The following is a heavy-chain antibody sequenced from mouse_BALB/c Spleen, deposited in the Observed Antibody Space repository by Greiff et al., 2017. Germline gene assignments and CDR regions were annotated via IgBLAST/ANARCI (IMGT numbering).Heavy chain of an antibody. CDR2: ISSGSSNI. V-gene: IGHV5-17*02. CDR1: GFTFSSLG. D-gene: IGHD2-1*01. CDR3: ASCVVTSWFAY. J-gene: IGHJ3*01. Sequence: VESGGGLVQPGGSRKLSRAASGFTFSSLGMHWVRQAPEKGPEWVAYISSGSSNIYYADTVKGRFTISRDNPKNTLFLQMTSLRSEDTAVYYCASCVVTSWFAYWGQGTLVTVSA.